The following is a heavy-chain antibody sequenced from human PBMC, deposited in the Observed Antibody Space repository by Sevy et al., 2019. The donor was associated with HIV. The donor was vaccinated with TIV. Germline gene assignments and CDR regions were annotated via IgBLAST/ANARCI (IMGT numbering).Heavy chain of an antibody. Sequence: SETLSLTCTVSGTSISGYYWSWIRQPPGKGLEWIGYIYYSGRSDYNPSLKSRVTISEDTSKNQFSLKLSSVTAADTAVYYCARAYSNYYYAMDVWGQGTTVIVSS. V-gene: IGHV4-59*01. D-gene: IGHD4-4*01. CDR1: GTSISGYY. J-gene: IGHJ6*02. CDR2: IYYSGRS. CDR3: ARAYSNYYYAMDV.